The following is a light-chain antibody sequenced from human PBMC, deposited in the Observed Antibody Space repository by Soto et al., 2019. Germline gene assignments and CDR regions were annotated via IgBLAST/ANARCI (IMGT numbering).Light chain of an antibody. J-gene: IGKJ2*01. V-gene: IGKV2D-29*01. CDR3: MQGLQLPYT. Sequence: DIVMTQTPLSLSVTPGQPASISCKSSQSLLHSDGKTYLYWYLQKPGQPPQLLIYEVSNRFSGXXXXXXXXXXXXXXXXXXSRVEAEDVGVYYCMQGLQLPYTFGQGTKLEIK. CDR2: EVS. CDR1: QSLLHSDGKTY.